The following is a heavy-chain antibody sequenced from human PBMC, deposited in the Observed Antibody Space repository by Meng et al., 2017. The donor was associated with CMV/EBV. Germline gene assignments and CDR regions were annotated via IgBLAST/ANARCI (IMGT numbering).Heavy chain of an antibody. CDR3: ARGYIPREHSGSYLG. J-gene: IGHJ4*02. Sequence: SETLSLTCTVSGGSISSSSYYWGWIRQPPGKGLEWIGSIYYSGSTYYNPSLKSRVTISVDTSKNQFSLKLSSVTAADTAVYYCARGYIPREHSGSYLGWGQGTLVTVSS. CDR2: IYYSGST. V-gene: IGHV4-39*07. CDR1: GGSISSSSYY. D-gene: IGHD1-26*01.